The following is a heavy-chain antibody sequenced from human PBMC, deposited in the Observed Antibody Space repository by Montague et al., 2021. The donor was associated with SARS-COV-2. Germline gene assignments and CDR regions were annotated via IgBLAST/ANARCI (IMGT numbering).Heavy chain of an antibody. Sequence: SETLSLTCTVSRDSISSHNYFWAWIRQPPGKGLEWIGSVDYSGLTFYNPSLESRVTISVDTSKNQFSLQVNAVTAADTAVYYCAKDGEALAWGTFDIWGQGTMVTVSS. CDR2: VDYSGLT. CDR1: RDSISSHNYF. D-gene: IGHD3-10*01. V-gene: IGHV4-39*07. CDR3: AKDGEALAWGTFDI. J-gene: IGHJ3*02.